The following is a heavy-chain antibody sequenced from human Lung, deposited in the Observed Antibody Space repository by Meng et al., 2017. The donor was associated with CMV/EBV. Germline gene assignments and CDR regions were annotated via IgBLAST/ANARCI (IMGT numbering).Heavy chain of an antibody. V-gene: IGHV4-4*02. Sequence: QVPLRGPGPDLVKRSETLSLTCAVSGDSITNHNWWAWVRQPPGKGLEWIGEIPHRGSSAYNPSLKSRVSMSIDKSKNQFSLKLTSVTAADTAVYHCLRRSGGSVWGQGTLVTVSS. CDR1: GDSITNHNW. CDR2: IPHRGSS. D-gene: IGHD3-10*01. J-gene: IGHJ1*01. CDR3: LRRSGGSV.